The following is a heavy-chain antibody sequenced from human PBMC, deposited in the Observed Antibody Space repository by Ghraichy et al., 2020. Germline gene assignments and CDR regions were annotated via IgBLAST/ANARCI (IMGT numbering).Heavy chain of an antibody. J-gene: IGHJ4*02. Sequence: GGSLRLSCAASGFTFDTYGMHWVRQAPGKGLEWVAFIKYDGTNKYYADSVKGRFTISRDNSKNTLYLQMNSLRPEDTAVYYCVNVAIFAFSDFWGQGTLVTVSS. V-gene: IGHV3-30*02. CDR2: IKYDGTNK. CDR1: GFTFDTYG. CDR3: VNVAIFAFSDF. D-gene: IGHD3-3*02.